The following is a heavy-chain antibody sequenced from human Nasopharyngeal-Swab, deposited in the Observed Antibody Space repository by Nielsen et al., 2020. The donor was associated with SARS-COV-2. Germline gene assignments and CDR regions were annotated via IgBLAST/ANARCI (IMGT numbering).Heavy chain of an antibody. CDR2: IRSKAYGGTT. Sequence: VCLAPRKGLGWVGFIRSKAYGGTTEYAASVKGRFTISRDDSKSIAYLQMNSLKTEDTAVYYCTSNTYYDFWSGDGFDYWGQGTLVTVSS. CDR3: TSNTYYDFWSGDGFDY. J-gene: IGHJ4*02. V-gene: IGHV3-49*02. D-gene: IGHD3-3*01.